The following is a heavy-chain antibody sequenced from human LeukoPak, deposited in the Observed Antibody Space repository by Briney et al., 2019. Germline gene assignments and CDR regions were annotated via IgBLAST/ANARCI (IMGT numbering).Heavy chain of an antibody. J-gene: IGHJ5*02. Sequence: GRSLRLSCAASGFTFSSYGMHWVRQAPGKGLEWVAVIWYDGSNKYYADSVKGRFTISRDNSKNTLYLQMNSLRAEDTAVYYCAREEGDPSSGWYQNWFDPWGQGTLATVSS. CDR1: GFTFSSYG. CDR2: IWYDGSNK. CDR3: AREEGDPSSGWYQNWFDP. V-gene: IGHV3-33*01. D-gene: IGHD6-19*01.